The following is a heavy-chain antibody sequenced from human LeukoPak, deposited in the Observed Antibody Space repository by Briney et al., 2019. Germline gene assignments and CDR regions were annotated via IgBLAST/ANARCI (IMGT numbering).Heavy chain of an antibody. CDR1: GGSFSGYY. CDR2: INHSGST. CDR3: ARGRLVIIAAAVARFDY. D-gene: IGHD6-13*01. Sequence: SETLSLTCAVYGGSFSGYYWSWIRQPPGKGLEWIGEINHSGSTNYNPSLKSRVTIPVDTSKNQFSLKLSSVTAADTAVYYCARGRLVIIAAAVARFDYWGQGTLVTVSS. J-gene: IGHJ4*02. V-gene: IGHV4-34*01.